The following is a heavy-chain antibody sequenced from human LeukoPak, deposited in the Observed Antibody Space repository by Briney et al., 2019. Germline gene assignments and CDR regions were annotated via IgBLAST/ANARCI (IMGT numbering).Heavy chain of an antibody. D-gene: IGHD2-2*01. J-gene: IGHJ4*02. CDR1: GGTFSSYA. V-gene: IGHV1-69*04. Sequence: SVKVSCKASGGTFSSYAISWVRQAPGQGLEWMGMIIPILGIANYAQKLQGRVTITADKSTSTAYMELSSLRSEDTAVYYCARARGLGVEDSSTDWGQGTLGTVSS. CDR2: IIPILGIA. CDR3: ARARGLGVEDSSTD.